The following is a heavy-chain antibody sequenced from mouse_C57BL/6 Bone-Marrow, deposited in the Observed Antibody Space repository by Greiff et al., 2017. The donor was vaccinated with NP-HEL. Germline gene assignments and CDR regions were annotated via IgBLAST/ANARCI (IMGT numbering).Heavy chain of an antibody. CDR3: ARGGDFPWWYFDV. Sequence: QVQLQQPGAELVKPGASVKLSCKASGYTFTSYWMHWVKQRPGQGLEWIGMIHPNSGSTNYNEKFKSKATLTVDKSSSTAYMQLSSLTSEDSAVYYCARGGDFPWWYFDVWGTGTTVTVSS. CDR1: GYTFTSYW. J-gene: IGHJ1*03. D-gene: IGHD3-3*01. CDR2: IHPNSGST. V-gene: IGHV1-64*01.